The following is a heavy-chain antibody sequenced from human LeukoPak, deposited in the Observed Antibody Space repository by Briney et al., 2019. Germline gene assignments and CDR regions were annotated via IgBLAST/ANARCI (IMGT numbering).Heavy chain of an antibody. CDR3: ARVRGDSYQPLNFDY. V-gene: IGHV3-48*02. CDR2: ITSTSGTI. D-gene: IGHD2-21*01. Sequence: GGSLRLSCAASGFTFSTYSMNWVRQAPGKGLEWLSYITSTSGTIYYADSVKGRVTISRDNAKKSLYLKMNSLRDEDTAVYYWARVRGDSYQPLNFDYWGEGSRLTVCS. J-gene: IGHJ4*02. CDR1: GFTFSTYS.